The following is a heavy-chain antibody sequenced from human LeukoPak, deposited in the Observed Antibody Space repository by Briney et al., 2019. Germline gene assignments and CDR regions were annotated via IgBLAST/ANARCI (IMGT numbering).Heavy chain of an antibody. V-gene: IGHV1-46*01. Sequence: ASVKVSCKTSGYTFTSYYVHWVRQAPGQGLEWMGIINPSGGSTTYAQKFQGRVTMTRDTSTNTVYMELSSLRSEDTAVYYCARSCQDFTNWFDPWGQGTLVTVSS. CDR3: ARSCQDFTNWFDP. CDR2: INPSGGST. J-gene: IGHJ5*02. D-gene: IGHD2/OR15-2a*01. CDR1: GYTFTSYY.